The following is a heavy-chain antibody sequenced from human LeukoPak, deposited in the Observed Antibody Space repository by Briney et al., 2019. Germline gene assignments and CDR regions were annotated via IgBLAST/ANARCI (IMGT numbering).Heavy chain of an antibody. Sequence: GASVKVSCKASGGTFSSYAISWVRQAPGQGLEWMGRIIPIFGTANYAQKFQGRVTITTDESTSTAYMELSSLRSEDTAVYYCASRLMVAATWFDPWGQGTLVTVSS. CDR3: ASRLMVAATWFDP. D-gene: IGHD2-15*01. V-gene: IGHV1-69*05. CDR1: GGTFSSYA. J-gene: IGHJ5*02. CDR2: IIPIFGTA.